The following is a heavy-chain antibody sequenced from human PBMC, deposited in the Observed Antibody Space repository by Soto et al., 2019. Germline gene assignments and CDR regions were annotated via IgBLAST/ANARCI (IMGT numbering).Heavy chain of an antibody. CDR1: GGTFSSYA. D-gene: IGHD2-15*01. Sequence: QVQLVQSGAEVKKPGSSVKVSCKASGGTFSSYAISWVRQAPGQGLEWMGGIIPIFGTANYAQKFQGRVTITADESTSTAYMELSSLRSEDTAVYYCARGGYCSGGSCPPLDYYYYGMDVSGQGTTVTVSS. CDR3: ARGGYCSGGSCPPLDYYYYGMDV. CDR2: IIPIFGTA. V-gene: IGHV1-69*01. J-gene: IGHJ6*02.